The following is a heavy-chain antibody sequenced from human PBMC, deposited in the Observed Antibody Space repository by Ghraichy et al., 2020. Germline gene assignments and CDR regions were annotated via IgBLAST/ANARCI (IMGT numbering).Heavy chain of an antibody. J-gene: IGHJ2*01. CDR1: GFTFSSYA. D-gene: IGHD6-19*01. CDR3: ASQGGDSSGWYTYWYFDL. Sequence: GGSLRLSCAASGFTFSSYAMSWVRQAPGKGLEWVSAISGSGGSTYYADSVKGRFTISRDNSKNTLYLQMNSLRAEDTAVYYCASQGGDSSGWYTYWYFDLWGRGTLVTVSS. V-gene: IGHV3-23*01. CDR2: ISGSGGST.